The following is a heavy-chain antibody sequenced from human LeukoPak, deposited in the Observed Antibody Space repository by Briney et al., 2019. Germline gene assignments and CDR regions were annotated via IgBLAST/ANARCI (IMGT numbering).Heavy chain of an antibody. V-gene: IGHV4-59*08. J-gene: IGHJ3*02. CDR1: GDSISSYY. D-gene: IGHD5-24*01. Sequence: PSETLSLTCTVSGDSISSYYWSWIRQPPGKGLEWIGYIYYSGGTDYNPSLKSRVTISVDTSKNQFSLKLRSVTAADTAVYYCARPVTISGPYDASDIWGQGTMVTVSP. CDR3: ARPVTISGPYDASDI. CDR2: IYYSGGT.